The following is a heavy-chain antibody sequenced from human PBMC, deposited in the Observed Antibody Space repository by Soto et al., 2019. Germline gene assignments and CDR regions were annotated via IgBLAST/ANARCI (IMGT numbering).Heavy chain of an antibody. J-gene: IGHJ4*02. CDR1: GFRFSDYY. Sequence: GGSLRLSCAASGFRFSDYYMDWVRQLPGMGLEWVGRTRNKANSYAAEYAPSVRGRFTISRHDSEDSMFLQLNSLKTEDTAVYYCARDTGGSYDFWGQGALVTVS. CDR3: ARDTGGSYDF. D-gene: IGHD1-26*01. V-gene: IGHV3-72*01. CDR2: TRNKANSYAA.